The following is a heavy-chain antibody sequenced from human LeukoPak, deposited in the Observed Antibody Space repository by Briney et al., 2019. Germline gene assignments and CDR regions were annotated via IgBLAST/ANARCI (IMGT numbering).Heavy chain of an antibody. V-gene: IGHV1-24*01. CDR3: ATVGSRSSSWYRPLDY. Sequence: ASVKVSCKVSGYTLTELSMHWGRQAPGKGLEWMGGFDPEDGETIYAQKFQGRVTMTEDTSTDTAYMELSSLRSEDTAVYYCATVGSRSSSWYRPLDYRGQGTLVTVSS. J-gene: IGHJ4*02. CDR2: FDPEDGET. D-gene: IGHD6-13*01. CDR1: GYTLTELS.